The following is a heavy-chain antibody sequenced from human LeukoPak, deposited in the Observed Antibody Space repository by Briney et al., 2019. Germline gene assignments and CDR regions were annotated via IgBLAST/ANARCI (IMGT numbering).Heavy chain of an antibody. CDR2: ISPSGGST. CDR3: ARGAIVVVPAAIGRYYYYYMDV. D-gene: IGHD2-2*02. CDR1: GYTFTSNY. Sequence: ASVKVSCKAFGYTFTSNYMHWVRQAPGQGPEWMGVISPSGGSTTYAQKFQGRVTLTRDMSTSTDYLELSSLRSEDTAVYYCARGAIVVVPAAIGRYYYYYMDVWGKGTTVTISS. J-gene: IGHJ6*03. V-gene: IGHV1-46*01.